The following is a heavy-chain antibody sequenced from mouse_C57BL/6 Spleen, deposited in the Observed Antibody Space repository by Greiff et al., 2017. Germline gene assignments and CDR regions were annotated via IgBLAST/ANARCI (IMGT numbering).Heavy chain of an antibody. CDR1: GYTFTSYG. Sequence: QVQLQQSGAELARPGASVKLSCKASGYTFTSYGISWVKQRTGQGLEWIGEIYPRSGNTYYNEKFKGKATLTADKSSSTAYMELRSLTSEDSAVYFCARVRQLEYYFDYWGQGTTLIVSS. CDR3: ARVRQLEYYFDY. D-gene: IGHD6-1*02. J-gene: IGHJ2*01. V-gene: IGHV1-81*01. CDR2: IYPRSGNT.